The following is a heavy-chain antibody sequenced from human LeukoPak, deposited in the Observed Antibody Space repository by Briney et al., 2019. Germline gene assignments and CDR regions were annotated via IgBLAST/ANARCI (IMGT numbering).Heavy chain of an antibody. CDR3: ARGPYSYDSSGAFDI. Sequence: SETQSLTCTVSGGSISNYYWSWIRQTPGKGLEWIGRISSSGSTNYNPSLKSRVTISVDTSKNQFSLKLSSVTAADTAVYFCARGPYSYDSSGAFDIWGQGTMVTVSS. J-gene: IGHJ3*02. D-gene: IGHD3-22*01. V-gene: IGHV4-4*08. CDR1: GGSISNYY. CDR2: ISSSGST.